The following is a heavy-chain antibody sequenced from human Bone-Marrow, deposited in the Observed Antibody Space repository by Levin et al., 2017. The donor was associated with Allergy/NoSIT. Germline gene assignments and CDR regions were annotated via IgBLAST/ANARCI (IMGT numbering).Heavy chain of an antibody. Sequence: KISCKASGGTFSSYAISWVRQAPGQGLEWMGGIIPIFGTANYAQKFQGRVTITADESTSTAYMELSSLRSEDTAVYYCARGSTVTTPSFDYWGQGTLVTVSS. CDR3: ARGSTVTTPSFDY. CDR1: GGTFSSYA. V-gene: IGHV1-69*01. D-gene: IGHD4-17*01. J-gene: IGHJ4*02. CDR2: IIPIFGTA.